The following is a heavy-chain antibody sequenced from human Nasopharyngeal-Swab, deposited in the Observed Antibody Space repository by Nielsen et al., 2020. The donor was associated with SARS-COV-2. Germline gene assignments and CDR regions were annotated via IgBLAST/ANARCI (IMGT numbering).Heavy chain of an antibody. CDR3: ARVSWDGYYHYYGLDV. CDR2: IYYSGST. CDR1: GGSVSSGSYY. Sequence: SETLSLTCTVSGGSVSSGSYYWSWIRQPPGKGLEWIGYIYYSGSTNYNPSVKSRVTISVDTSKNQFSLKLSSVTAADTAVYYCARVSWDGYYHYYGLDVWGQGTTVTVSS. D-gene: IGHD5-24*01. J-gene: IGHJ6*02. V-gene: IGHV4-61*01.